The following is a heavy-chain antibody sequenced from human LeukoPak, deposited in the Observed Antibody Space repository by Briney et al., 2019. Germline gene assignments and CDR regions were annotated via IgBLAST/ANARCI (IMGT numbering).Heavy chain of an antibody. D-gene: IGHD3-3*01. CDR1: GFTFSDYS. J-gene: IGHJ4*02. CDR2: LSGRSSYI. Sequence: GGSLRLSCAASGFTFSDYSMHWVRQAPGKGLEWVSALSGRSSYIYYADSMKGRFTISRDNAKNSLYLQMNSLRAEDTAVYYCARTHIPQYDFWTASIWGQGPQVAVSS. V-gene: IGHV3-21*01. CDR3: ARTHIPQYDFWTASI.